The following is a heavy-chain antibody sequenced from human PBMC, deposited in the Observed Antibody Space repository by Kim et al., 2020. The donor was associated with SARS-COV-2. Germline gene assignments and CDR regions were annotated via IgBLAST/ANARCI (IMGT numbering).Heavy chain of an antibody. CDR1: GGSFSGYY. V-gene: IGHV4-34*01. CDR2: INHSGST. J-gene: IGHJ2*01. Sequence: SETLSLTCAVYGGSFSGYYWSWIRQPPGKGLEWIGEINHSGSTNYNPSLKSRVTISVDTSKNQFSLKLSSVTAADTAVYYCARGRPFLNYYDSSGHYF. D-gene: IGHD3-22*01. CDR3: ARGRPFLNYYDSSGHYF.